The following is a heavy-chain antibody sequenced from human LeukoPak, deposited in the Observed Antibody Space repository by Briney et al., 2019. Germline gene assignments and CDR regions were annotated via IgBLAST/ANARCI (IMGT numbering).Heavy chain of an antibody. J-gene: IGHJ4*02. CDR2: ISGSGGST. CDR3: ARGQLCPGD. V-gene: IGHV3-23*01. CDR1: GFTVSTYA. Sequence: GGSLRLSCAASGFTVSTYAMSWVRQAPGKGLEWVSGISGSGGSTYYADSVKGRFTISRDNSKNTLYLQMNSLRAEDTAVYYCARGQLCPGDWGQGTLVTVSS. D-gene: IGHD2-2*01.